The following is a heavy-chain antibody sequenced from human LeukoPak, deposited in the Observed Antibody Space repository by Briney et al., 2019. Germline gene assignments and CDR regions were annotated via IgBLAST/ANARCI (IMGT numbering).Heavy chain of an antibody. Sequence: PGGSLRLSCVASGFTFRNYWMHWVCQPPGKGLVWVSRIYVDGRTTNYADSVKGRFTISRDNAKNTVYLEMNSLSVEDTATYYCIRDFRSADLWGQGTLVTVTS. V-gene: IGHV3-74*01. CDR3: IRDFRSADL. CDR2: IYVDGRTT. J-gene: IGHJ5*02. CDR1: GFTFRNYW.